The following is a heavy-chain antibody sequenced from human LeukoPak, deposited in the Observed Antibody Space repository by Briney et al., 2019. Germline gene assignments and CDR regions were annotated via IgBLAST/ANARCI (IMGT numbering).Heavy chain of an antibody. CDR3: ARGRYSSGWEFDY. Sequence: SETLSLTCTVSGGAISRYYWTWIRQPPGKGLEWIGYIYYSGSTNYNPSLKSRVTISVDTSKNQFSLKLSSVTAADTAVYYCARGRYSSGWEFDYWGQGTLVTVSS. D-gene: IGHD6-19*01. V-gene: IGHV4-59*01. J-gene: IGHJ4*02. CDR2: IYYSGST. CDR1: GGAISRYY.